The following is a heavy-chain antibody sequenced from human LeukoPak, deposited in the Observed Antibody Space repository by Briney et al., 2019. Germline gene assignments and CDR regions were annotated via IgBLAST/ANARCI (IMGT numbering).Heavy chain of an antibody. Sequence: PGGSLRLSCAASGFTFRSYAMSWVRQAPGMGLEWVSAISDSGSSTYYADSVKGRFTISRDNSKNTLFLQMNSPRAEDTAVYYCAKMTAAGNFDCWGQGTLVPVSS. CDR3: AKMTAAGNFDC. CDR1: GFTFRSYA. D-gene: IGHD6-13*01. V-gene: IGHV3-23*01. CDR2: ISDSGSST. J-gene: IGHJ4*02.